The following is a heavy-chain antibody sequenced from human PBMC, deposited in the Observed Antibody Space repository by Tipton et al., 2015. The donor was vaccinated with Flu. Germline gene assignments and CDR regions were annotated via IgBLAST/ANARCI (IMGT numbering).Heavy chain of an antibody. Sequence: TLSLTCTVSGTFISNYYWSWIRQSPGKGLEWIAYIHYSGSTNYNPSLKSRATASIGTSKNQFSLKLSSVTSEDTAIYYCARGYYDSRGYSEPFASWGQGTLVTVSS. V-gene: IGHV4-59*01. CDR3: ARGYYDSRGYSEPFAS. J-gene: IGHJ4*02. CDR2: IHYSGST. D-gene: IGHD3-22*01. CDR1: GTFISNYY.